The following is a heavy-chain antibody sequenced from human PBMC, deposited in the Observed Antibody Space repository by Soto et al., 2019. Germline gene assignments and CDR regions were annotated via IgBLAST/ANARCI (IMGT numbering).Heavy chain of an antibody. CDR1: GYTFTSYA. V-gene: IGHV1-3*01. CDR3: ATADILTGSLDY. D-gene: IGHD3-9*01. Sequence: ASVKVSCKASGYTFTSYALHWVRQAPGQRLEWMGWINAGNGNTKYSQKFQGSVTISRDTSASTAYMELSSLRSEDTAVYYCATADILTGSLDYWGQGNLVTVSS. CDR2: INAGNGNT. J-gene: IGHJ4*02.